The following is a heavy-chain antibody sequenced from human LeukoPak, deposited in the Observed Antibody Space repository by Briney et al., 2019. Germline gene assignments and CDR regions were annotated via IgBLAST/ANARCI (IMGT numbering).Heavy chain of an antibody. D-gene: IGHD7-27*01. CDR3: TKTGGPWD. Sequence: PGGSLRLSCAASGFTVITSFMSWVRQAPGKGLEWVSVIYNDGTTYYADSVKGRFTISRDNPKNTLYLQMNTQRAEDTAVYYCTKTGGPWDWGQGTQVTVSS. CDR1: GFTVITSF. J-gene: IGHJ4*02. CDR2: IYNDGTT. V-gene: IGHV3-53*01.